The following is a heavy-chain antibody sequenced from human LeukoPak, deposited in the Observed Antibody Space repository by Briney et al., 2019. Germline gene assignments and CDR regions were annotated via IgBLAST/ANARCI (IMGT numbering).Heavy chain of an antibody. CDR1: GFTFSDYY. CDR3: AGPRVGSGWYRDAFDI. J-gene: IGHJ3*02. CDR2: ISSSGSTI. Sequence: KPGGSLRLSCAASGFTFSDYYMSWIRQAPGKGLEWVSYISSSGSTIYYADSVKGRFTISRDNAKNSLYLQMNSLRAEDTAVYYCAGPRVGSGWYRDAFDIWGQGTMVTVSS. V-gene: IGHV3-11*01. D-gene: IGHD6-19*01.